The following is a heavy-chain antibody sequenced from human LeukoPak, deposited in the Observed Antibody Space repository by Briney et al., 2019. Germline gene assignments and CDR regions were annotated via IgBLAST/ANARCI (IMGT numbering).Heavy chain of an antibody. V-gene: IGHV3-23*01. CDR2: ISGGGGST. J-gene: IGHJ6*02. CDR3: AKIRGYYYYYGMDV. Sequence: GGSLRLSCAASGFTFTSYSMNWVRQAPGKGLEWVSTISGGGGSTYYADSVKGRFTISRDNSKNTLYLQMNSLRAEDTAVYYCAKIRGYYYYYGMDVWGQGTTVTVSS. D-gene: IGHD3-10*01. CDR1: GFTFTSYS.